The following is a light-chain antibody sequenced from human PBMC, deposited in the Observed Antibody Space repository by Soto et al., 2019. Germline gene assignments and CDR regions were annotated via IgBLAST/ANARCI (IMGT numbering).Light chain of an antibody. V-gene: IGKV1-5*01. CDR1: QGISSW. J-gene: IGKJ1*01. Sequence: DIQMTQSPSSVSASVGDRVTITFRASQGISSWLAWYQQKPGKAPKLLIYDASSLESGVPSRFSGSVSGTEFTLTISSLQPDDFATYYCQQYKSYSTFGQGPKVDIK. CDR2: DAS. CDR3: QQYKSYST.